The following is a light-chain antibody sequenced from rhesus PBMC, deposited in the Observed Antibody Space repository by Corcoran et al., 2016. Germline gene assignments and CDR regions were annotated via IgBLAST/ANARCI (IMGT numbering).Light chain of an antibody. CDR1: PSVSRR. Sequence: EIVMTQSPATLSLSPGERATLSCRVSPSVSRRLAWYQQKPGQAPRLLIYYASSRVTGIPDRFSASGSGTEFTLTISSLQPEDFATYYCQQHNSYPLTFGGGTKGEIK. V-gene: IGKV3-17*02. CDR2: YAS. J-gene: IGKJ4*01. CDR3: QQHNSYPLT.